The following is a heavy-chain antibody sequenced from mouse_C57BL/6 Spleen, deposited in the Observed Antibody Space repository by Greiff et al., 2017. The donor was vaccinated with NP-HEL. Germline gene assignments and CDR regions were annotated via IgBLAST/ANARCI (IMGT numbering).Heavy chain of an antibody. V-gene: IGHV1-42*01. J-gene: IGHJ4*01. CDR3: ARSDYGYAMDY. D-gene: IGHD2-4*01. Sequence: VQLQQSGPELVKPGASVKISCKASGYSFPGYYMNWVKQSPEKSLEWIGEINPSTGGTTYNQKFKAKATLTVDTSSSTAYMQLKSLTSEDSAVYYCARSDYGYAMDYWGQGTSVTVSS. CDR1: GYSFPGYY. CDR2: INPSTGGT.